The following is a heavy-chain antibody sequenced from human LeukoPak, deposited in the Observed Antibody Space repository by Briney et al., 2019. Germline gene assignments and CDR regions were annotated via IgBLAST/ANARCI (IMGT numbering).Heavy chain of an antibody. CDR2: IHYSGSS. J-gene: IGHJ4*02. CDR3: ATLTEYDSGGSGS. Sequence: SETLSLTCSVSGGSISTYYWSWVRQPPGKGPEWIGYIHYSGSSNYNPSLKSRVTISVDTSKNQFSLKLSSVTAADTAVYYCATLTEYDSGGSGSWGQGTLVTVSS. CDR1: GGSISTYY. V-gene: IGHV4-59*01. D-gene: IGHD3-22*01.